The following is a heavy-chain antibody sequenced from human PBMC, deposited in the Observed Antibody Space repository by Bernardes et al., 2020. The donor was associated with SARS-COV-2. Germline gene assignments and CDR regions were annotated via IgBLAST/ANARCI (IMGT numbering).Heavy chain of an antibody. Sequence: LRLSFAASGFTFSSYWMSWVRQAPGKGLAWVANIKQDGSEEYSVDSVKGRFTISRDNAKNSLYLQMNSLGAEDTAVYYCARETRVGAAYYYGMDVWGQGTTVTVSS. CDR3: ARETRVGAAYYYGMDV. CDR2: IKQDGSEE. V-gene: IGHV3-7*01. CDR1: GFTFSSYW. J-gene: IGHJ6*02. D-gene: IGHD2-15*01.